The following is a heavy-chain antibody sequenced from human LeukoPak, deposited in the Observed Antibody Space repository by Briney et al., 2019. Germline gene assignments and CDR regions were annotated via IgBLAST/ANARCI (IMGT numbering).Heavy chain of an antibody. CDR1: GFTFSSYE. CDR2: ISSSGSTI. Sequence: GGSLRLSCAASGFTFSSYEMNWVRQAPGKGLEWVSYISSSGSTIYYADSVKGRFTISRDNAKNSLYLQMNSLRAEDTALYYCAREAPSYYYDSSGYAERYYFDYWGQGTLVTVSS. J-gene: IGHJ4*02. V-gene: IGHV3-48*03. CDR3: AREAPSYYYDSSGYAERYYFDY. D-gene: IGHD3-22*01.